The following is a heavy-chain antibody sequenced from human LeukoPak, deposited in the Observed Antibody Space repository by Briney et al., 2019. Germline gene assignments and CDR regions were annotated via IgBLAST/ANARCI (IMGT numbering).Heavy chain of an antibody. CDR3: VGGNRGYCYDSSGYDVESFDN. CDR2: IIKSSTLL. D-gene: IGHD2-15*01. Sequence: TGGSLRLLCGASGLPLWKFRVRGPRQAPGKGLEGVSCIIKSSTLLHYAHSVKGRFTISRDNAKNFLLLQMNSLRAEDTAVFYCVGGNRGYCYDSSGYDVESFDNWGQGTMVTVSS. J-gene: IGHJ3*02. V-gene: IGHV3-21*01. CDR1: GLPLWKFR.